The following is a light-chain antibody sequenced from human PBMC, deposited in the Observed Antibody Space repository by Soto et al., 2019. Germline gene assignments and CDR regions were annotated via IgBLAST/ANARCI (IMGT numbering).Light chain of an antibody. CDR1: SSNIGSNT. V-gene: IGLV1-44*01. Sequence: QSVLTQPPSASGTPGQRVTISCSGSSSNIGSNTVNWFQQLPGTAPKLLIFSNTQRPSGVPDRFSGSKSGTSASLAISGLQSEDEADYYCAACDDSLNGVVFGGGTKLTVL. CDR2: SNT. J-gene: IGLJ2*01. CDR3: AACDDSLNGVV.